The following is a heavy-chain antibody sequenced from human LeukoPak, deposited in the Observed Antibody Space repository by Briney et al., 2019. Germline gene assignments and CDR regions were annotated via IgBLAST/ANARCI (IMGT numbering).Heavy chain of an antibody. D-gene: IGHD3-22*01. CDR3: ARTHYDSSGHYNPSDAFDI. J-gene: IGHJ3*02. V-gene: IGHV1-2*02. CDR2: INPNSGGT. Sequence: ASVKVSCKASGYTFTGYYMHWVRQAPGQGLEWMGWINPNSGGTNYAQKFQGRVTMTRDTSISTAYMELSRLRSDDTAVYYCARTHYDSSGHYNPSDAFDIWGQGTMVTVSS. CDR1: GYTFTGYY.